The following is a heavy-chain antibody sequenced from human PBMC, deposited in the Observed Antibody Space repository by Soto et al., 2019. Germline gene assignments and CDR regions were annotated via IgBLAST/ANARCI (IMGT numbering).Heavy chain of an antibody. CDR1: GGTFSSYA. V-gene: IGHV1-69*12. D-gene: IGHD2-15*01. Sequence: QVQLVQSGAEVKKPGSSVKVSCTASGGTFSSYAISWVRLAPGQGLEWMGGIIPIFGTANYAQKFQGSVTITADESTSTAYMELSSLRSEDTAVYYCARDHCSGGSCYSIWGQGPLVTVSS. CDR3: ARDHCSGGSCYSI. CDR2: IIPIFGTA. J-gene: IGHJ4*02.